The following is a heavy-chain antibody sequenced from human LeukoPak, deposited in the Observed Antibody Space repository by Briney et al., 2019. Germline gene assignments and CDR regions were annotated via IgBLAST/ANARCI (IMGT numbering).Heavy chain of an antibody. D-gene: IGHD5-18*01. J-gene: IGHJ4*02. CDR2: ISGSGGST. CDR3: ASIGSPRYSYGLISIFDY. Sequence: GGSLRLSCAASGFTFSSYSMNWVRQAPGKGLEWVSAISGSGGSTYYADSVKGRFTISRDNSKNTLYLQMNSLRAEDTAVYYCASIGSPRYSYGLISIFDYWGQGTLVTVSS. V-gene: IGHV3-23*01. CDR1: GFTFSSYS.